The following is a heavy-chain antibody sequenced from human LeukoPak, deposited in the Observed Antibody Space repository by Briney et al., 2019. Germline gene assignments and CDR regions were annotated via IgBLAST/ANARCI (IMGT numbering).Heavy chain of an antibody. CDR1: GFTFSSYA. Sequence: GGSLRLSCAASGFTFSSYAMHWVRQAPGKGLEWVAVISYDGSNKYYADSVKGRFTISRDNSKNTLYLQMNSLRAEDAAVYYYARVDRVPYYYYGMDVWGQGTTVTVSS. J-gene: IGHJ6*02. D-gene: IGHD2-2*01. CDR2: ISYDGSNK. V-gene: IGHV3-30-3*01. CDR3: ARVDRVPYYYYGMDV.